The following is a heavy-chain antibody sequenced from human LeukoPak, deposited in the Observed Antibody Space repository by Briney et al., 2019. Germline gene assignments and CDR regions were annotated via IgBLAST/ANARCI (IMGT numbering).Heavy chain of an antibody. J-gene: IGHJ4*02. CDR3: ARIIYSYGYGSIFDY. V-gene: IGHV3-30*19. CDR2: ISYDGSNK. Sequence: GGSLRLSCAASGFTFSSYGMHWVRQAPGKGLEWVAVISYDGSNKYYADSVKGRFTISRDNSKNTLYVQMNSLRAEDTAVYYCARIIYSYGYGSIFDYWGQGTLVTVSS. CDR1: GFTFSSYG. D-gene: IGHD5-18*01.